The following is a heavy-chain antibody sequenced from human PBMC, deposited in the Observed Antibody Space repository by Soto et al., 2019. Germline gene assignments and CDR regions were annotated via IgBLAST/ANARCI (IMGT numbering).Heavy chain of an antibody. Sequence: GESLKISCQASGYTFTSYWITWVRQMPGKGLQCVGRIDPSDSDTRYSPSLQGHVTISADKSISTAYLQWSSLKASDTAMYYCARWSGSGFDYWGQGTLVTVS. V-gene: IGHV5-10-1*01. CDR2: IDPSDSDT. CDR1: GYTFTSYW. J-gene: IGHJ4*02. D-gene: IGHD3-10*01. CDR3: ARWSGSGFDY.